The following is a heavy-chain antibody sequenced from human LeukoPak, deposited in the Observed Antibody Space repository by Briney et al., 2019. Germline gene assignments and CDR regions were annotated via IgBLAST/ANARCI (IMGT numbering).Heavy chain of an antibody. J-gene: IGHJ2*01. CDR3: ARDYRAGVYLDL. Sequence: ASVKVSCKASGYTFTRYYMHWVRQAPGHGLEWMGRINPNSGGTNYAQKFQGRVTMTRDTSISTAYMELSRLRSDDTAVYYCARDYRAGVYLDLWGRGTLVTVSS. V-gene: IGHV1-2*06. CDR2: INPNSGGT. D-gene: IGHD1-26*01. CDR1: GYTFTRYY.